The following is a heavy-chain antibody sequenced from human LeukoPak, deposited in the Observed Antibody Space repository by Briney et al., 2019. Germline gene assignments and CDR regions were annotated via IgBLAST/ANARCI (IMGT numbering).Heavy chain of an antibody. D-gene: IGHD6-19*01. CDR1: GFNFGSDA. J-gene: IGHJ4*02. CDR3: ARDPSGSGWSLNN. V-gene: IGHV3-33*01. CDR2: IWYDGSND. Sequence: GGSLRLSCTASGFNFGSDAMHWVRQAPGKGLEWVAFIWYDGSNDHYADSVKGRFTISRDNSKNTVCLQMNSLRVEDTAVYYCARDPSGSGWSLNNWGQGTLVTVSS.